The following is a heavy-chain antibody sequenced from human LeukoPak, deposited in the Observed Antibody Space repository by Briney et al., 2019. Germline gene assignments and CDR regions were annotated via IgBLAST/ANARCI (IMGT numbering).Heavy chain of an antibody. CDR2: IDQDGSVR. J-gene: IGHJ4*02. CDR3: ARAPGSSSFDY. V-gene: IGHV3-7*01. D-gene: IGHD6-13*01. Sequence: GGSLRLSCVASGFTFSSFWMSWVRQAPGKGLEFVANIDQDGSVRNYVDSVKGRFIISRDNAKNSLYLQMDSLRAEDTAVYFCARAPGSSSFDYWGLGTPVTVSS. CDR1: GFTFSSFW.